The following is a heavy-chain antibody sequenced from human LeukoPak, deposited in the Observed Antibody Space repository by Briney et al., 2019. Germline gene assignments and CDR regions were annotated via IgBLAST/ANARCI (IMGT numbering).Heavy chain of an antibody. CDR1: GYTFTSYG. J-gene: IGHJ3*02. V-gene: IGHV1-46*01. Sequence: ASVKVSCKASGYTFTSYGISWVRQAPGQGLEWMGIINPSGGSTSYAQKFQGRVTMTRDTSTSTVYMELSSLRSEDTAVYYCARPHDILTGFSAFDIWGQGTMVTVSS. D-gene: IGHD3-9*01. CDR2: INPSGGST. CDR3: ARPHDILTGFSAFDI.